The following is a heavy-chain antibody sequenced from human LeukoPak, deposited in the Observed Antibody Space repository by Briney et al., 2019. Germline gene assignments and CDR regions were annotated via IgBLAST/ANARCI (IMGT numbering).Heavy chain of an antibody. CDR3: ASDGRGHSSGFTY. CDR2: IIPIFGTA. Sequence: GASVKVSCKASGGTFSSYAISWVRQAPGQGLEWMGGIIPIFGTANYAQKFQGRGTITTDESTSTAYMELSSLRSEDTAVYYCASDGRGHSSGFTYWGQGTLVTVSS. CDR1: GGTFSSYA. V-gene: IGHV1-69*05. J-gene: IGHJ4*02. D-gene: IGHD3-22*01.